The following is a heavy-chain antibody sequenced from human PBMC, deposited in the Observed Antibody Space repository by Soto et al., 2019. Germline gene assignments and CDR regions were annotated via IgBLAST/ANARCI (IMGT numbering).Heavy chain of an antibody. D-gene: IGHD6-19*01. J-gene: IGHJ4*02. CDR3: ARSFGWYAIDY. CDR2: ISHSGTV. V-gene: IGHV4-4*02. Sequence: QVLLQESGPGLVQPSGTLSLSCAVSGGPISSGYFWGWVRQPPGKGLEWLGDISHSGTVNYNPSLKSRVTISMAKSKSQSSLQLNSVTAAAPAVYYCARSFGWYAIDYWGQGILVIVSS. CDR1: GGPISSGYF.